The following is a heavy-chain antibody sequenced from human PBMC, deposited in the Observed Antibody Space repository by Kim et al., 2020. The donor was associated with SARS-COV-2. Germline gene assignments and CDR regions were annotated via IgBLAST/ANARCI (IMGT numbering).Heavy chain of an antibody. CDR1: GFTFSSYA. CDR2: ISGSGGST. CDR3: AKPATRLVIIAGSDY. V-gene: IGHV3-23*01. J-gene: IGHJ4*02. D-gene: IGHD3-9*01. Sequence: GGSLRLSCAASGFTFSSYAMSWVRQAPGKGLEWVSAISGSGGSTYYAESVKGRFTISRDNSKNTLYLQMNSLRAEATAVYYCAKPATRLVIIAGSDYWGQGTLVTVSS.